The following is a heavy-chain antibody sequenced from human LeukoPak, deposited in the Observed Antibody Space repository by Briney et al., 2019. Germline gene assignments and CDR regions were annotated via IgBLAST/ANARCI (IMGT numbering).Heavy chain of an antibody. Sequence: SETLSLTCTVSGGSISSYYWSWIRQPPGKGLEWIGYIYYSGSTNYNPSLKSRVTISVDTSKNQFSLKLSSVTAADTAVYYCARALRFWSGRGDYFDYWGQGTLDTVSS. CDR1: GGSISSYY. CDR2: IYYSGST. V-gene: IGHV4-59*01. J-gene: IGHJ4*02. CDR3: ARALRFWSGRGDYFDY. D-gene: IGHD3-3*01.